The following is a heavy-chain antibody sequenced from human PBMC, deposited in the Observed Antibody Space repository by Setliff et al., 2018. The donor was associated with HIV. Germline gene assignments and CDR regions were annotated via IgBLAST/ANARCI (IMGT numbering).Heavy chain of an antibody. CDR2: FYYNGDS. D-gene: IGHD2-15*01. V-gene: IGHV4-39*01. J-gene: IGHJ4*02. Sequence: DTLSRTCTVSGDSVNDRSYFWGWIRQPPGKGLEWIGTFYYNGDSRYNPSLKSRVTISVDTSKNQFSLKLSSVTAADTAVYYCARLYVVVAATVAGRGPVTAHFDYWGQGTLVTVSS. CDR3: ARLYVVVAATVAGRGPVTAHFDY. CDR1: GDSVNDRSYF.